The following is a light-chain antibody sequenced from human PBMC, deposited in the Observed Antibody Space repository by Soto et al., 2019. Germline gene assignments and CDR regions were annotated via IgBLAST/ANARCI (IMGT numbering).Light chain of an antibody. CDR2: DTS. CDR1: QSVGGF. J-gene: IGKJ2*01. CDR3: QHRSNWTPMYT. Sequence: EIVLTQSPATLSLSPGERATLSCRASQSVGGFLAWYQQKSGQAPRLLIYDTSKRVTGIPARFSGSGSGTDFDFTISSREPEDFEFYHCQHRSNWTPMYTFGQGTKLQIK. V-gene: IGKV3-11*01.